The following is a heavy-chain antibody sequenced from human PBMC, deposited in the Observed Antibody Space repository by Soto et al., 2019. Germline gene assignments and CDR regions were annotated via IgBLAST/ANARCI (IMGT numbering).Heavy chain of an antibody. CDR1: GFTFSNYA. J-gene: IGHJ4*02. CDR2: IYSGGST. CDR3: ARDPWAADY. V-gene: IGHV3-66*01. Sequence: PGGSLRLSCAASGFTFSNYAMSWVRQAPGKGLEWVSVIYSGGSTFYADSVRGRFTISRDNSKNTVNLQMNSLRAEDTAVYYCARDPWAADYWGQGTLVNVSS. D-gene: IGHD3-16*01.